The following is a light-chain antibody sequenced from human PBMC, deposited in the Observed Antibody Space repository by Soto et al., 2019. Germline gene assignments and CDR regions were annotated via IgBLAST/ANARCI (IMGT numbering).Light chain of an antibody. CDR2: SNN. V-gene: IGLV1-44*01. CDR3: AAWDDSLNGYWV. Sequence: QSVLTQPPSASGTPGQRVTLSCSGSSSNIGSNTVTWYQQLPGTAPKLLIYSNNQRPSGVPDRFSGSKSGTSASLAISGLQSEDEADYYCAAWDDSLNGYWVFGGGTKLTVL. CDR1: SSNIGSNT. J-gene: IGLJ3*02.